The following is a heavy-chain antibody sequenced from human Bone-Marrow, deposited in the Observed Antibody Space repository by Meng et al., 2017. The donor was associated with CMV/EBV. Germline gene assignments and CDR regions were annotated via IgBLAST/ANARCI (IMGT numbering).Heavy chain of an antibody. CDR1: GYTITDHH. J-gene: IGHJ4*02. D-gene: IGHD2-2*01. CDR2: IGPSSAGT. CDR3: ARGRYCSSTSCYLSSFDY. V-gene: IGHV1-2*02. Sequence: ASVKVSCKASGYTITDHHMHWVRQAPGQGLEWMGWIGPSSAGTNYAQKFQGRVTMTRDTSISTAYMELSSLRSEDTAVYYCARGRYCSSTSCYLSSFDYWGQGTLVTVSS.